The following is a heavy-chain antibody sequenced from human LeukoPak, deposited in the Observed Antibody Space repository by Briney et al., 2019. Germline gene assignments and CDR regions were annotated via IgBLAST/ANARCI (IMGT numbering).Heavy chain of an antibody. V-gene: IGHV3-23*01. J-gene: IGHJ3*02. Sequence: PGGSLRLPCAASGFTFNNYAMSWVRQAPGKGLEWLSAISDNGAYTWYADSVRGHFSISRDNSKSTLYLQMNNLRAEDMAVYYCAKKVADVNQVAFDISGQGAMLTVSS. CDR3: AKKVADVNQVAFDI. CDR2: ISDNGAYT. D-gene: IGHD2-15*01. CDR1: GFTFNNYA.